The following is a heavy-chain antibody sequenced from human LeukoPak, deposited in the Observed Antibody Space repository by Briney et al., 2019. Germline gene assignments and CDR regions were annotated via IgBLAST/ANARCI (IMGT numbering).Heavy chain of an antibody. J-gene: IGHJ4*02. V-gene: IGHV3-23*01. CDR2: ISETGNT. D-gene: IGHD2-15*01. CDR3: AKAPVTTCRGAFCYPFDY. Sequence: PGGSLRLSCAASGFTFSSYSTSWARHAPGKGLEWLSAISETGNTYHADSVKGRFTIPRDSPKNTLFLQINRLRPEDAAVYYCAKAPVTTCRGAFCYPFDYWGLGTLVTVSS. CDR1: GFTFSSYS.